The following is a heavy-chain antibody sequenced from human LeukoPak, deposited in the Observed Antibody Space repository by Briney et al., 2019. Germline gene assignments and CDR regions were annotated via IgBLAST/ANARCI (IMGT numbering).Heavy chain of an antibody. CDR1: GYTFTSYG. Sequence: GASVKVSCKASGYTFTSYGISWVRQAPGQGLEWMGWISAYNGNTDYAQKLQGRVTMTTDTSTSTAYMELRSLRSDDTAVCYCARPYYDSSAPPYDYWGQGTLVTVSS. D-gene: IGHD3-22*01. CDR2: ISAYNGNT. J-gene: IGHJ4*02. V-gene: IGHV1-18*01. CDR3: ARPYYDSSAPPYDY.